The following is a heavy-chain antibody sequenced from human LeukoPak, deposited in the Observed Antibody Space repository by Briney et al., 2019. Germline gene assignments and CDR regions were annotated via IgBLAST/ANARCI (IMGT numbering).Heavy chain of an antibody. D-gene: IGHD2-8*01. V-gene: IGHV3-74*01. Sequence: GGSLRLSCAASGFTFSSYWMHWVRQGPGKGLVWVSRIYSDGSRTTYADSVKGRFTISRDNSNNTLYLQMNSLRAEDTAVYYCAKDPGCTSGVCYTFFDYWGQGTLVTVSS. J-gene: IGHJ4*02. CDR3: AKDPGCTSGVCYTFFDY. CDR2: IYSDGSRT. CDR1: GFTFSSYW.